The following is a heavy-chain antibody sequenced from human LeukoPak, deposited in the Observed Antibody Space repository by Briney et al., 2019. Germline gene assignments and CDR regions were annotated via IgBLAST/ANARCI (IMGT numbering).Heavy chain of an antibody. CDR1: GGTFSSYA. Sequence: ASVKVSCKASGGTFSSYAISWVRQAPGQGLEWMGWINPNSGGTNYAQKFQGRVTMTRDTSISTAYMELSRLRSDDTAVYYCARGLSYYDILTGYYPLWGQGTLVTVSS. D-gene: IGHD3-9*01. CDR2: INPNSGGT. CDR3: ARGLSYYDILTGYYPL. V-gene: IGHV1-2*02. J-gene: IGHJ4*02.